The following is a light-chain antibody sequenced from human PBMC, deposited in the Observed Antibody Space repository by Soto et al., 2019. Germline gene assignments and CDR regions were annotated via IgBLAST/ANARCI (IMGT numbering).Light chain of an antibody. Sequence: QSVLTQPPSVSGSPGQSVTISCTGTSSDIGRYDRVSWYQQPPGAAPKLIIYEVSNRPSGVPDRFSGSKSVNTASLTISGLQAEDEADYFCSSSTITSTLVFGGGTQLTVL. CDR1: SSDIGRYDR. CDR2: EVS. V-gene: IGLV2-18*02. J-gene: IGLJ2*01. CDR3: SSSTITSTLV.